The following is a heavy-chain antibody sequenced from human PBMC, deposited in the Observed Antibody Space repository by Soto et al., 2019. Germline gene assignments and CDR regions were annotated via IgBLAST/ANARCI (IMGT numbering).Heavy chain of an antibody. CDR3: ARDTGYDHDAFDI. Sequence: QVQLVQSGAEVKKPGASVKVSCKASGYSFITSYYMHWVRQAPGQGLEWMGIINPTGSMTRYSQKFQGRLTMTRDTSTATDYMELSNLTSEDTAAYFCARDTGYDHDAFDIWGQGTRVTVSS. D-gene: IGHD5-12*01. J-gene: IGHJ3*02. V-gene: IGHV1-46*01. CDR2: INPTGSMT. CDR1: GYSFITSYY.